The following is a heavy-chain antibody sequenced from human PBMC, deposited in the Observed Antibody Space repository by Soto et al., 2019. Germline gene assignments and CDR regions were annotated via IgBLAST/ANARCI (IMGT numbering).Heavy chain of an antibody. Sequence: PSETLSLTCTVSGGSVSSGSYHWSWIRQPPGKGLEWIGYIYYSGSTNYNPSLKSRVTISVDTSKNQFSLKLSSVTAADTAVYYCARNWGSTNDYWGRGTLVTVSS. V-gene: IGHV4-61*01. CDR2: IYYSGST. CDR3: ARNWGSTNDY. CDR1: GGSVSSGSYH. D-gene: IGHD3-16*01. J-gene: IGHJ4*02.